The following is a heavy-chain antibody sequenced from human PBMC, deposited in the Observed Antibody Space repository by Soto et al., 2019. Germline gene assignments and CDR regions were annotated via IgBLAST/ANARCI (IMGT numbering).Heavy chain of an antibody. J-gene: IGHJ5*02. V-gene: IGHV1-46*01. D-gene: IGHD2-8*01. CDR1: GYTFTSYY. CDR3: ARVRGYCTNGVCAKAWFDP. Sequence: GASVKVSCKASGYTFTSYYMHWVRQAPGQGLEWMGIINPSGGSTSYAQKFQGRVTMTRDTSTSTVYMELSSLRSEDTAVYYCARVRGYCTNGVCAKAWFDPWGQGTLVTVSS. CDR2: INPSGGST.